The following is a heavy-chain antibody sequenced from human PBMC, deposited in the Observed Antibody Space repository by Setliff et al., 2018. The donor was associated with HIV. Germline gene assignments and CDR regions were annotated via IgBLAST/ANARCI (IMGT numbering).Heavy chain of an antibody. V-gene: IGHV4-34*01. Sequence: TLSLTCAVYGGSFSGYYWSWIRQPPGKGLEWIGEINHDRTANYNPSLKSRVTISVGTSKNQFSLTLNSVTAADTAVYYCARGSRQLTIFGVVFKTNYYFMDVWGKGTAVTVSS. CDR3: ARGSRQLTIFGVVFKTNYYFMDV. D-gene: IGHD3-3*01. J-gene: IGHJ6*03. CDR1: GGSFSGYY. CDR2: INHDRTA.